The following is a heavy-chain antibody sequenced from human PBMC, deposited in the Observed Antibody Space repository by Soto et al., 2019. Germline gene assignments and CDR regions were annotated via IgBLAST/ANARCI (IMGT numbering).Heavy chain of an antibody. V-gene: IGHV1-69*13. D-gene: IGHD1-1*01. CDR1: GGSFSSYP. J-gene: IGHJ4*02. CDR2: IVPIFGSV. CDR3: ARPRTVATTKGYDY. Sequence: SVKVSCKASGGSFSSYPITWVRQAPGQGLEWMGGIVPIFGSVTYAQKFQGRLTITADESTSTTYMEMNSLRSEDTALYYCARPRTVATTKGYDYWGQGTLVTVSS.